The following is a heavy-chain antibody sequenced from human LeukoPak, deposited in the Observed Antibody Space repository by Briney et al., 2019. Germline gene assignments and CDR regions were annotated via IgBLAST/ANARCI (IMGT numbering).Heavy chain of an antibody. J-gene: IGHJ5*02. CDR3: ARRLTQYDCFDP. D-gene: IGHD2-2*01. CDR1: GDSVSSNSVT. Sequence: LSLTCAISGDSVSSNSVTWNWIRQSPSRGLEWLGRTYYRSTWYNDYAVTVRGRITVNPDTSKNQFSLHLTSVTPEDTAVYYCARRLTQYDCFDPWGQGILVTVSS. CDR2: TYYRSTWYN. V-gene: IGHV6-1*01.